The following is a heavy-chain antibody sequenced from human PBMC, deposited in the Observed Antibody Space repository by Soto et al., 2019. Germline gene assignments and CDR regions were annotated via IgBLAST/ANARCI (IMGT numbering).Heavy chain of an antibody. D-gene: IGHD2-15*01. CDR3: ATNIVGYCSGGVGGRDNYKCDY. CDR2: VCDSGGT. Sequence: SETLSLTCTVSGGSISSGAYYWGWIRQSPGKGLEWFGSVCDSGGTYYTPSLKRRATISVDTSKNHFSLKLTSVTAAATAVYFCATNIVGYCSGGVGGRDNYKCDYCGQGTPVTVSP. CDR1: GGSISSGAYY. J-gene: IGHJ4*02. V-gene: IGHV4-39*01.